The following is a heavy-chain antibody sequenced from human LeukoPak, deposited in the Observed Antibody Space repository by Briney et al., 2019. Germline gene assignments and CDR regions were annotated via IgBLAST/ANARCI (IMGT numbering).Heavy chain of an antibody. V-gene: IGHV3-33*01. J-gene: IGHJ4*02. CDR2: IWYDGSNK. CDR1: GFTFSSYG. D-gene: IGHD3-10*01. CDR3: ASGTSFRYFDY. Sequence: PGRSLRLSCAASGFTFSSYGMHWVRQAPGKGLEWVAVIWYDGSNKYYADSVKGRFTISRDNSKNTLYLQVNSLRAEDTAVYYCASGTSFRYFDYWGQGTLVTVSS.